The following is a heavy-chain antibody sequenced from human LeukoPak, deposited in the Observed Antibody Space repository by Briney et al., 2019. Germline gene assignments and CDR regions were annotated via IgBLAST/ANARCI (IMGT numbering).Heavy chain of an antibody. CDR1: GYTFTGYY. CDR2: INPNSGGT. J-gene: IGHJ4*02. V-gene: IGHV1-2*02. D-gene: IGHD6-13*01. Sequence: GASVKVSCKASGYTFTGYYMHWVRQAPGQGLEWMGWINPNSGGTNYAQKFQGRVTMTRDTSISTAYMELSRLRSDDTAVYYCARGYSSSWPQIWGACGDYWGQGTLVTVSS. CDR3: ARGYSSSWPQIWGACGDY.